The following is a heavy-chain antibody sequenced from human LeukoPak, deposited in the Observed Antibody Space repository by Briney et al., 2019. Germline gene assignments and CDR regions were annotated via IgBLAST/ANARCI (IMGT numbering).Heavy chain of an antibody. Sequence: SVKVSCKASGGTFSSYAIIWVRQAPGQGLECIGRIIPIFCTANYAQKFQGRVTITTDESTSTAYMELSSLRSEDTAVYYCARDYYDTDAFDIWGQGTMVTVSS. CDR1: GGTFSSYA. CDR3: ARDYYDTDAFDI. D-gene: IGHD3-22*01. CDR2: IIPIFCTA. V-gene: IGHV1-69*05. J-gene: IGHJ3*02.